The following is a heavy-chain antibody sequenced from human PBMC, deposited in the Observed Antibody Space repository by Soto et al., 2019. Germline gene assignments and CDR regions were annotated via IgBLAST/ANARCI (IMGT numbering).Heavy chain of an antibody. V-gene: IGHV1-46*03. Sequence: GASVQVSCKSSGYTFSIYYMHWVRQAPGQGHEWMEIINPSGGSTSYAQKFQGRVTMTRDTSTSTVYMELSSLRSEDTAVYYCARFHFWSGSDYWGQGTLVTSPQ. D-gene: IGHD3-3*01. CDR1: GYTFSIYY. CDR2: INPSGGST. CDR3: ARFHFWSGSDY. J-gene: IGHJ4*02.